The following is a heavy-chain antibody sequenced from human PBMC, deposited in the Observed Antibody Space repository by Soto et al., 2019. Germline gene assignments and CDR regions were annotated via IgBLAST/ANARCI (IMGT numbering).Heavy chain of an antibody. J-gene: IGHJ4*02. Sequence: SVKVSCKASGGTFYTYTFSWVRRAPGQGLEWMGSITPIYPTTNYAEKFQGRLTVTADGSTNTAYMELNSLTSEDTAVYYCARIPRYSFPTSDDLDSWGQGTLVTVSS. V-gene: IGHV1-69*13. D-gene: IGHD5-18*01. CDR2: ITPIYPTT. CDR3: ARIPRYSFPTSDDLDS. CDR1: GGTFYTYT.